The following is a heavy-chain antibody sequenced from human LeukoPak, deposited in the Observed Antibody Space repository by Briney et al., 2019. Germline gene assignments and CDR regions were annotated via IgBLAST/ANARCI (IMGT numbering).Heavy chain of an antibody. J-gene: IGHJ4*02. V-gene: IGHV4-59*01. CDR2: IHYSGNA. D-gene: IGHD6-19*01. CDR3: ARGLSNGWSSPNFEY. Sequence: SETLSLTCTVSGDFISTYYWSWIRQPPGKGLEWIGYIHYSGNANYNPSLKRRVTISIDTSKSQFPLNLSSVTAADTAVYYCARGLSNGWSSPNFEYWGQGTPVTVSS. CDR1: GDFISTYY.